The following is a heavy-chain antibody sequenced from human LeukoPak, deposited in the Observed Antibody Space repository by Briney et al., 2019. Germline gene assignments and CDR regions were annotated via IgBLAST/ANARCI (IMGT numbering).Heavy chain of an antibody. Sequence: SETLSLTCAVYGGSFSGYYWSWIRQAPGKGLEWIGEINHSGSTNYNPSLKSRVTISVDTSKNQFSLKLSSVTAADTAVYYCASFRGSYYFDYWGPGTLVTVSS. CDR2: INHSGST. J-gene: IGHJ4*02. D-gene: IGHD1-26*01. V-gene: IGHV4-34*01. CDR3: ASFRGSYYFDY. CDR1: GGSFSGYY.